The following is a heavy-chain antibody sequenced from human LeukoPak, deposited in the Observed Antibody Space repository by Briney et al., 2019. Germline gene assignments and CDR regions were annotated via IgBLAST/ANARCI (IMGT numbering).Heavy chain of an antibody. CDR3: AREVAGSGWYFDY. CDR2: INWNGGST. Sequence: TGGSRRLSGAASGFTFDDYGMSWVRQAPGKGLEWVFGINWNGGSTGYANSVKGRFTISRDNAKNSLYLQMNSLSAEDTALYYCAREVAGSGWYFDYWGQGTLVTVSS. J-gene: IGHJ4*02. CDR1: GFTFDDYG. V-gene: IGHV3-20*04. D-gene: IGHD6-19*01.